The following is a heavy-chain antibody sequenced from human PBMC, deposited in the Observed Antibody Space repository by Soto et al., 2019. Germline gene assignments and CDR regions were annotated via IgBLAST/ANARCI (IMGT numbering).Heavy chain of an antibody. V-gene: IGHV3-7*04. CDR3: VTDYDAKGWGTY. J-gene: IGHJ4*02. D-gene: IGHD3-16*01. Sequence: PGGSLRLSCAASGFSFTSWMDWVRQTPGKGLEWVAMINEDGSEKYYVDSVKGRFTISRDNAKNSLYLEMDSLRAEDTAVYYCVTDYDAKGWGTYWGQGNLVTVSS. CDR1: GFSFTSW. CDR2: INEDGSEK.